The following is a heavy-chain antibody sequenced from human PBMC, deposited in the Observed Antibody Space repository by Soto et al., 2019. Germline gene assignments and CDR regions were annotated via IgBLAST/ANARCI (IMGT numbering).Heavy chain of an antibody. J-gene: IGHJ4*02. V-gene: IGHV1-69*12. D-gene: IGHD6-19*01. Sequence: QVQLVQSGAEVKKPGSSVKVSCKASGGTFSSYAISWVRQAPGQGLEWMGGIIPIFGTANYAQKFQGRVTITAAASTSTAYLELRSRRSEDTAVYYCARDGGIGSGWRSFDYWGQGTLVTVSS. CDR1: GGTFSSYA. CDR3: ARDGGIGSGWRSFDY. CDR2: IIPIFGTA.